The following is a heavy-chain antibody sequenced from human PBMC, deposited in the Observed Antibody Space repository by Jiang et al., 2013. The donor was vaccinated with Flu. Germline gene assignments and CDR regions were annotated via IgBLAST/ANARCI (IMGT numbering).Heavy chain of an antibody. D-gene: IGHD3-16*01. Sequence: QTLSLTCDISGESISNTNVGWTWIRQSPSRGLEWLGRTFYRSEWNYDYAPSLRSRITINPDTSRNQFSLQLSSVTPEDTAVYYCAKTSFGTRHDYWGQGTLVTVSS. CDR3: AKTSFGTRHDY. CDR2: TFYRSEWNY. J-gene: IGHJ4*02. CDR1: GESISNTNVG. V-gene: IGHV6-1*01.